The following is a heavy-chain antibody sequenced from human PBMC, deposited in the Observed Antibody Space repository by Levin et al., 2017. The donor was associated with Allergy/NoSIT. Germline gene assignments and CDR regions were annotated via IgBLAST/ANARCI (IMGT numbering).Heavy chain of an antibody. J-gene: IGHJ4*02. Sequence: GGSLRLSCAASGFIFSNFAMTWVRQVPGKGLEWVSGLRGNGVTTFYAASVKGRFTISRDNSQNTLYLQMNSLRADDTAVYYCAKKVRDYYGAGSYSSLDYWGQGALVTVSS. D-gene: IGHD3-10*01. V-gene: IGHV3-23*01. CDR3: AKKVRDYYGAGSYSSLDY. CDR2: LRGNGVTT. CDR1: GFIFSNFA.